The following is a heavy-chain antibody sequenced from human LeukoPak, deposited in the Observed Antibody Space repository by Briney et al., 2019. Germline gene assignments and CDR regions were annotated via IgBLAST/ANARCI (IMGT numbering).Heavy chain of an antibody. CDR3: ARGGYSYGPYYYYGMDV. CDR1: GYTFTGHY. CDR2: INPNNGGT. J-gene: IGHJ6*02. Sequence: GASVKVPCKASGYTFTGHYMHWGRQAPGQGLEWMVWINPNNGGTNYAQKFQGRVTMTRDTSISTAYMELSRLRSDDTAVYYCARGGYSYGPYYYYGMDVWGQGTTVTVSS. D-gene: IGHD5-18*01. V-gene: IGHV1-2*02.